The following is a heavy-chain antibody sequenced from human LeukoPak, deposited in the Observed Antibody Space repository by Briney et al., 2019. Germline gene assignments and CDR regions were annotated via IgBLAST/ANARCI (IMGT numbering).Heavy chain of an antibody. CDR1: GYSFTSYW. V-gene: IGHV5-51*01. CDR3: ARVPYSYGYQGAFDI. J-gene: IGHJ3*02. CDR2: IYPGDSDT. D-gene: IGHD5-18*01. Sequence: GESLKISCKGSGYSFTSYWIGWVRQMPGKGLEWMGIIYPGDSDTRYSPSFQGQVTISADKSISTAYLQWSSLKASDTAMYHCARVPYSYGYQGAFDIWGQGTMVTVSS.